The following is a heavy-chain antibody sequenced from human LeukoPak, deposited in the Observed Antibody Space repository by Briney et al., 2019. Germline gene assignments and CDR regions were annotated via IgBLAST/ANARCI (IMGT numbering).Heavy chain of an antibody. V-gene: IGHV1-69*05. CDR3: AREEAAEYYYDSSGYYYQVDY. J-gene: IGHJ4*02. CDR2: IIPIFGTA. D-gene: IGHD3-22*01. CDR1: GGTFSSYA. Sequence: ASVKVSCRASGGTFSSYAISWVRQAPGQGLEWMGRIIPIFGTANHAQKFQGRVTITTDESTSTAYMELSSLRSEDTAVYYCAREEAAEYYYDSSGYYYQVDYWGQGTLVTVSS.